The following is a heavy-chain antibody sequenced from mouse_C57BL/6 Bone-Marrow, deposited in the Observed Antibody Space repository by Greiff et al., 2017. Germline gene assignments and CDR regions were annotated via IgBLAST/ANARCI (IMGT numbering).Heavy chain of an antibody. V-gene: IGHV5-6*01. Sequence: EVQLVESGGDLVKPGGSLKLSCAASGFTFSSYGMSWVRQTPDKRLEWVATISSGGSYTYYPDSVKGRFTISRDNAKNTLYLQMSSLKSEDTAMYYCASLYYDYCAYWGQGTLVTVSA. D-gene: IGHD2-4*01. CDR1: GFTFSSYG. J-gene: IGHJ3*01. CDR2: ISSGGSYT. CDR3: ASLYYDYCAY.